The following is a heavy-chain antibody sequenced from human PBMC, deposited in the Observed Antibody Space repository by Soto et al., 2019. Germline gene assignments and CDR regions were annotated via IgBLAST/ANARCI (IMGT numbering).Heavy chain of an antibody. D-gene: IGHD6-6*01. CDR1: GFTFSSYS. CDR3: ARDLIKQLGHYYYYGMDV. J-gene: IGHJ6*02. V-gene: IGHV3-48*02. Sequence: GGSLRLSCAASGFTFSSYSMNWVRQAPGKGLEWVSYISSSSSTIYYADSVKGRFTISRDNAKNSLYLQMNSLRDEDTAVYYCARDLIKQLGHYYYYGMDVWGQGTTVTVSS. CDR2: ISSSSSTI.